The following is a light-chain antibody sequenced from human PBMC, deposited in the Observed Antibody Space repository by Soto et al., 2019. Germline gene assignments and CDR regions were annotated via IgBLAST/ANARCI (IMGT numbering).Light chain of an antibody. Sequence: DIQMTQSPSSLSASVGDRVTITCRASQSISIHLNWYQHKPGKAPKLLIYAASSLESGVPSRFGADGSGTDFTLPISSLQAEDFASYYCQQSSSILPFTFGPGTRVDF. J-gene: IGKJ3*01. CDR2: AAS. V-gene: IGKV1-39*01. CDR1: QSISIH. CDR3: QQSSSILPFT.